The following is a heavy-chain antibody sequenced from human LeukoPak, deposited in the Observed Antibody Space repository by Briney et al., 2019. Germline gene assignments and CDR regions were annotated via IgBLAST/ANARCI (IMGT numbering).Heavy chain of an antibody. V-gene: IGHV3-53*01. CDR1: GFTVSSNY. D-gene: IGHD6-13*01. CDR3: AREQTGTRRYSSSWYYFDY. J-gene: IGHJ4*02. Sequence: GGSLRLSCAASGFTVSSNYMSWVRQAPGKGLEWVSVIYSGGSTYYADSVKGRFTISRDNSKNTLYLQMNSLRAEDTAVYYCAREQTGTRRYSSSWYYFDYWGQGTLVTVSS. CDR2: IYSGGST.